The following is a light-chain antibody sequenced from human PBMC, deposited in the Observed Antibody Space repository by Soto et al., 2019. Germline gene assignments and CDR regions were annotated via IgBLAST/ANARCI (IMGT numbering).Light chain of an antibody. CDR1: QSIRYY. CDR2: GAS. CDR3: QHHNSYSQT. Sequence: IPAAPASFASVGDRVTITCRASQSIRYYLAWYQQMPGKAPKLLIYGASSLQSGVPSRFSGSGSGTEFTLTISSLQPDDFATYFCQHHNSYSQTFGQGTKVDIK. V-gene: IGKV1-5*01. J-gene: IGKJ1*01.